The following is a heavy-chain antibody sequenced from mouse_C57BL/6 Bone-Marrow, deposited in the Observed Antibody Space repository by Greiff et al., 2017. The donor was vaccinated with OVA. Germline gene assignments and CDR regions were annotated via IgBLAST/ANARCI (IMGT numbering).Heavy chain of an antibody. CDR1: GLTFSDYG. Sequence: EVQGVESGGGLVKPGGSLKLSCAASGLTFSDYGMHWVRQAPEKGLEWVVYISSGSSTIYYADTVKGLFTISRDNAKNTLFLQMTSLRSEDTAMYYCARDYDAMDYWGQGTSVTVSS. V-gene: IGHV5-17*01. CDR3: ARDYDAMDY. CDR2: ISSGSSTI. J-gene: IGHJ4*01.